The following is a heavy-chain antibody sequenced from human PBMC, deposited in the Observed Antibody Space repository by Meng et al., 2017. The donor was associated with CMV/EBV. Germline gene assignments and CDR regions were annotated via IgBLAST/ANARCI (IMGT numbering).Heavy chain of an antibody. V-gene: IGHV4-34*01. CDR1: GGSFSGYY. Sequence: VQLQQWGAGLLKPSETLSLSCAVYGGSFSGYYWSWICQPPGKGLEWIGEINHSGSTNYNPSLKSRVTISVDTSKNQFSLKLSSVTAADTAVYYCARGGGGEWELLHYFDYWGQGTLVTASS. CDR2: INHSGST. CDR3: ARGGGGEWELLHYFDY. J-gene: IGHJ4*02. D-gene: IGHD1-26*01.